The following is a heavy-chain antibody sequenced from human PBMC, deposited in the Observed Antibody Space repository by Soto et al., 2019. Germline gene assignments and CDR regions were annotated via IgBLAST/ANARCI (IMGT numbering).Heavy chain of an antibody. CDR3: ARDEHCGADCYAEYFQD. J-gene: IGHJ1*01. D-gene: IGHD2-21*01. V-gene: IGHV3-33*01. CDR2: VWHDGSKE. CDR1: GFTFSNYG. Sequence: GGSLRLSCAASGFTFSNYGMHWVRQAPGKGLEWVAVVWHDGSKELYADSVKGRFTISRDNSKNTLFLQMNSLRADDTAVYYCARDEHCGADCYAEYFQDWGQGTLVTVSS.